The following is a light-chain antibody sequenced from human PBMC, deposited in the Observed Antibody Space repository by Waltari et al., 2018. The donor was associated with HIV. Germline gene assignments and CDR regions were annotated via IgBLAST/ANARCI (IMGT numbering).Light chain of an antibody. CDR2: GAS. V-gene: IGKV3-15*01. Sequence: VMTQSPATLSASPGQRATLSCRASQSVSSYLAWYQQKPGQAPRLLIYGASTRATGIPARFSGSGSGTEFTLTISSLQSEDFAVYYCQQYNKWPRGTFGGDQGGGQT. CDR1: QSVSSY. CDR3: QQYNKWPRGT. J-gene: IGKJ4*01.